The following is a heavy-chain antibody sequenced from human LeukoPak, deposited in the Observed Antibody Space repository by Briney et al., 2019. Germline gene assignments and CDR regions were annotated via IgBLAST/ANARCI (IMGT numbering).Heavy chain of an antibody. Sequence: QPGGSLRLSCVPSGITFSNSALSWVRQAPGKGLVWVSRINTDESKINHADSVRGRFTISRDNAKNMLYLQMNSLRAEDTAVYYCARGGLFKYFFDYWGQGTPVTVSS. J-gene: IGHJ4*02. CDR3: ARGGLFKYFFDY. D-gene: IGHD2-15*01. V-gene: IGHV3-74*01. CDR1: GITFSNSA. CDR2: INTDESKI.